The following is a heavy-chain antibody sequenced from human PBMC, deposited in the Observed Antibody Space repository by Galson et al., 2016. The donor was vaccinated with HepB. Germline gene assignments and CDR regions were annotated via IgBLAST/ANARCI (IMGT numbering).Heavy chain of an antibody. CDR1: GFTFSAYW. Sequence: SLRLSCAASGFTFSAYWMSWVRQAPGKGLEWVAIIKSDGSQKYYVDSVKGRFTISRDNAKNSLYLRMNSLRAEDTAVYYCARESGWSFDYWGQGTLVTVSS. CDR2: IKSDGSQK. CDR3: ARESGWSFDY. V-gene: IGHV3-7*01. J-gene: IGHJ4*02. D-gene: IGHD6-19*01.